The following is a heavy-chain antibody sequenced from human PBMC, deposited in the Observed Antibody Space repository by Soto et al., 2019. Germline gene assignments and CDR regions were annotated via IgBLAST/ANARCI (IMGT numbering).Heavy chain of an antibody. V-gene: IGHV3-30-3*01. CDR1: GFTFSSYA. CDR2: ISYDGSNK. D-gene: IGHD3-22*01. Sequence: GGSLRLSCAASGFTFSSYAMHWVRQAPGKGLEWVAVISYDGSNKYYADSVKGRFTISRDNSKNTLYLQMNSLRAEDTAVYYCATLTGHYYDSSGYYPFDHWGQGTLVTVPS. CDR3: ATLTGHYYDSSGYYPFDH. J-gene: IGHJ4*02.